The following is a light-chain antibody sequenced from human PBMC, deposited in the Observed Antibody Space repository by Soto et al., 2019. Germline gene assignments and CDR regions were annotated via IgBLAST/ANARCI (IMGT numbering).Light chain of an antibody. J-gene: IGKJ1*01. CDR3: QQYNKWPLT. V-gene: IGKV3-15*01. CDR2: AVS. Sequence: EIMMTQSPGTLSASPGERATLSCRASQSVSSNLAWYQQKPGQAPRLLIYAVSTRATGIPARFSGSGSGTEFTLTISSLQSEDFACYYCQQYNKWPLTFGQGTKVEIK. CDR1: QSVSSN.